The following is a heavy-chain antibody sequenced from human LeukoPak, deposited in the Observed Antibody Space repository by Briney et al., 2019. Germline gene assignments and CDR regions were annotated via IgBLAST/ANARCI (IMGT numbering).Heavy chain of an antibody. CDR2: IWYDGSNK. CDR3: ARDIGGFYRGYGDS. V-gene: IGHV3-33*01. D-gene: IGHD5-12*01. Sequence: AGGSLRLSCAASGFTFRNHGMYWVRQAPGKGLEWVAVIWYDGSNKYYGDSVKGRFTISRDNSKNTLYLQMNSLRVEDTAVYYGARDIGGFYRGYGDSWGQGTLVTVSS. CDR1: GFTFRNHG. J-gene: IGHJ4*02.